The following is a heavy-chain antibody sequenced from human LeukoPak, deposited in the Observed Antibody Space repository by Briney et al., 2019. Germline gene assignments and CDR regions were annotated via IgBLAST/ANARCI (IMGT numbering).Heavy chain of an antibody. V-gene: IGHV3-23*01. CDR2: ISGSGGST. CDR3: AKDGENSYGYEFDY. Sequence: GGSLRLSCAASGFTFSSYAMSWVRQAPGKGLEWVSAISGSGGSTYYADSVKGRFTISRDNSKNTLYLQMNSLRAEDAAVYYCAKDGENSYGYEFDYWGQGTLVTVSS. D-gene: IGHD5-18*01. J-gene: IGHJ4*02. CDR1: GFTFSSYA.